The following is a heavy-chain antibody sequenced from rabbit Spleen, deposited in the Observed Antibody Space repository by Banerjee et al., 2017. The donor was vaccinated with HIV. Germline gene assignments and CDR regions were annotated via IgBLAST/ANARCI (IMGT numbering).Heavy chain of an antibody. CDR3: ARYYVYPAGL. CDR1: GFSFSSSYN. Sequence: QEQLVESGGGLVQPEGSLALTCTASGFSFSSSYNMCWVRQAPGKELKWIACIGVANGGTQYASWAKGRFTISKTSSTTVTLQMTSLTVADTATYFCARYYVYPAGLWGQGTLVTVS. D-gene: IGHD7-1*01. CDR2: IGVANGGT. J-gene: IGHJ3*01. V-gene: IGHV1S45*01.